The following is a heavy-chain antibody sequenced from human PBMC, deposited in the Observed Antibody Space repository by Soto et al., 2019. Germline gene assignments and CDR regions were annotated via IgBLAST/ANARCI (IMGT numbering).Heavy chain of an antibody. J-gene: IGHJ3*02. CDR3: AKGAAPDFYDRSGYYRHAFDI. CDR1: GYSFTSYW. Sequence: GESLKISCKGSGYSFTSYWISWVRQMPGKGLEWMGRIDPSDSYTNYSPSFQGHVTISADKSISTAYLQWSSLKASDTAMYYCAKGAAPDFYDRSGYYRHAFDIRGQGSPFTVSS. D-gene: IGHD3-22*01. V-gene: IGHV5-10-1*01. CDR2: IDPSDSYT.